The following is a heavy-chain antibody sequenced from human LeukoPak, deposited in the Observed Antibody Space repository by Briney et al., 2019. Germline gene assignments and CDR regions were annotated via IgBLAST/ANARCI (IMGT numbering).Heavy chain of an antibody. D-gene: IGHD6-13*01. V-gene: IGHV3-23*01. Sequence: GGSLRLSCAASEFTFSSYAMSWVRQAPGKGLEWVSAISGSGGSTDYADSVKGRFTISRDNSKKTLYLQMNSLRAEDTALYYCAKSRSSSWYESFDYWGQGTLVTVSS. CDR2: ISGSGGST. CDR1: EFTFSSYA. CDR3: AKSRSSSWYESFDY. J-gene: IGHJ4*02.